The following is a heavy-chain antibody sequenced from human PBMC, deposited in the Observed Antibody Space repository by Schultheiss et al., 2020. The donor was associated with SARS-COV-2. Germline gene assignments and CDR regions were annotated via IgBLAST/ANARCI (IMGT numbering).Heavy chain of an antibody. Sequence: GGSLRLSCAASGFTFSSYGMHWVRQAPGKGLEWVAVISYDGSNKYYADSVKGRFTISRDNSKNTLYLQMNSLRAEDKAVYYCAKSSSIAARVGYWGQGTLVTVSS. V-gene: IGHV3-30*18. CDR3: AKSSSIAARVGY. CDR2: ISYDGSNK. CDR1: GFTFSSYG. J-gene: IGHJ4*02. D-gene: IGHD6-6*01.